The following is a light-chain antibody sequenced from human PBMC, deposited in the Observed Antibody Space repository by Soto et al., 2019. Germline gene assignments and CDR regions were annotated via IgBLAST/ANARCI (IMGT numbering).Light chain of an antibody. CDR2: EVT. CDR1: ISDVGGYDY. CDR3: SSYTGSNTLYV. Sequence: LTQPAYVSGSPGQSINISCTGTISDVGGYDYVCWYQQHPGKAPKLMIYEVTNRPSGVSNRFSASKSGDTASLTISGLQAEDEADYYCSSYTGSNTLYVFGTGTKVTVL. V-gene: IGLV2-14*01. J-gene: IGLJ1*01.